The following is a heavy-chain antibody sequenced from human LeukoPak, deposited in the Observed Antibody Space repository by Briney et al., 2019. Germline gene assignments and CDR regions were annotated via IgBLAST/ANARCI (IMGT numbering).Heavy chain of an antibody. CDR3: ARGDSSGWYGRGLQINDAFDI. V-gene: IGHV4-4*07. CDR2: IYTSGST. D-gene: IGHD6-19*01. J-gene: IGHJ3*02. CDR1: GGSISSYY. Sequence: PSETLSLTCTVSGGSISSYYWSWIRQPPGKGLEWIGRIYTSGSTNYNPSLKSRVTMSVDTSKNQFSLKLSSVTAADTAVYYRARGDSSGWYGRGLQINDAFDIWGQGTMVTVSS.